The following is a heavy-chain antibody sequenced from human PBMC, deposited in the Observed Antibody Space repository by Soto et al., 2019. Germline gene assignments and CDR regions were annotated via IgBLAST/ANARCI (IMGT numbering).Heavy chain of an antibody. J-gene: IGHJ5*02. CDR2: INHSGST. D-gene: IGHD3-16*01. CDR1: GGSFSGYY. CDR3: ARWAAMLIYRGNWFDP. V-gene: IGHV4-34*01. Sequence: SETLSLTCAVYGGSFSGYYWSWIRQPPGKGLEWIGEINHSGSTNYNPSLKSRVTISVDTSKNQFSLKLSSVTAADTAVYYCARWAAMLIYRGNWFDPWGQGTLVTVSS.